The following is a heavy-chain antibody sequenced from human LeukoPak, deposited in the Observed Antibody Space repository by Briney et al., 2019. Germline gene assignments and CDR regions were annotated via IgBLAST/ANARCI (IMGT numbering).Heavy chain of an antibody. Sequence: GGSLRLSCAASGFTFDDYAMHWVRQAPGKGLEWVSGISWNSGSIGYADSVKGRFTISRDNAKNSLYLQMNSLRAEDTALYYCAKSLLNNLQRIAAAADGDYWGQGTLVTVSS. V-gene: IGHV3-9*01. CDR2: ISWNSGSI. D-gene: IGHD6-13*01. CDR1: GFTFDDYA. CDR3: AKSLLNNLQRIAAAADGDY. J-gene: IGHJ4*02.